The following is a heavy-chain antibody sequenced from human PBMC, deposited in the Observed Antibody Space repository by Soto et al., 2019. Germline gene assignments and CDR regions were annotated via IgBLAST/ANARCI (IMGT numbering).Heavy chain of an antibody. CDR2: INPSGGST. V-gene: IGHV1-46*01. J-gene: IGHJ4*02. D-gene: IGHD6-19*01. Sequence: ASVKVSCKASGYTFTSYYMHWVRQAPGQGLEWMGIINPSGGSTSYAQKFQGRVTMTRDTSTSTVYMELSSLRSEDTAVYYCARGVGIAVAGTVASDYWGQGTLVTVFS. CDR3: ARGVGIAVAGTVASDY. CDR1: GYTFTSYY.